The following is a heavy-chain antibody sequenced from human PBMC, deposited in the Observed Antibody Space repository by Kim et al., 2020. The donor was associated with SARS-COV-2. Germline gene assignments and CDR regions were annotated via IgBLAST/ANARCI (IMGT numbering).Heavy chain of an antibody. CDR2: IWYDGSNK. CDR1: GFTCSSYS. J-gene: IGHJ6*02. D-gene: IGHD5-12*01. CDR3: AKDQADIVATIGVYYYYGMDV. Sequence: GGSLRLSCAASGFTCSSYSKEWERKAPGKGLEWVAVIWYDGSNKYYADSVKGRFTISRDNSKNTLYLQMNSLRAEDTAVYYCAKDQADIVATIGVYYYYGMDVWGQGTTVTVSS. V-gene: IGHV3-33*06.